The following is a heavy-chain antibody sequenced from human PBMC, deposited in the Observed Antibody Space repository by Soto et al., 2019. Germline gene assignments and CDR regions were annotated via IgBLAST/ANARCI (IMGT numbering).Heavy chain of an antibody. CDR2: IIPIFGTA. CDR1: GGTFSSYA. CDR3: GRARRDGYKLPVFDY. Sequence: QVQLVQSGAEVKKPGSSVKVSCKASGGTFSSYAISWVRQAPGQGLEWMGGIIPIFGTANYAQKFQGRVTITADESTSKAYMELSSVRSEDTAVYYCGRARRDGYKLPVFDYWGQGPLVTVSS. V-gene: IGHV1-69*01. J-gene: IGHJ4*02. D-gene: IGHD5-12*01.